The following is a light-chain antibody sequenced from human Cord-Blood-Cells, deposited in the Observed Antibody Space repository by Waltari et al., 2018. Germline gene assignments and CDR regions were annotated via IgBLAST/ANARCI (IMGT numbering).Light chain of an antibody. CDR2: RN. Sequence: QSVLTQPPSASGTPGQRVTISCSGSSSNIGSNYVYWYQQLPGTAPKLLIYRNQRPSGVPDRFSGSKSGTSASLTISGLRSEDEADYYCAAWDDILSGRVFGGGTKLTVL. V-gene: IGLV1-47*01. J-gene: IGLJ3*02. CDR3: AAWDDILSGRV. CDR1: SSNIGSNY.